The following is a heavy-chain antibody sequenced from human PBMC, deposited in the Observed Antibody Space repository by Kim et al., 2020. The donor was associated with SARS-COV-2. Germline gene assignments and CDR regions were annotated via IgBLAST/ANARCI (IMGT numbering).Heavy chain of an antibody. CDR2: ISYDGSNK. V-gene: IGHV3-30*18. D-gene: IGHD2-21*02. CDR1: GFTFSSYG. CDR3: AKDLSRLRFRPGQSDY. Sequence: GGSLRLSCAASGFTFSSYGMHWVRQAPGKGLEWVAVISYDGSNKYYADSVKGRFTISRDNSKNTLYLQMNSLRAEDTAVYYCAKDLSRLRFRPGQSDYWGQGTLVTVSS. J-gene: IGHJ4*02.